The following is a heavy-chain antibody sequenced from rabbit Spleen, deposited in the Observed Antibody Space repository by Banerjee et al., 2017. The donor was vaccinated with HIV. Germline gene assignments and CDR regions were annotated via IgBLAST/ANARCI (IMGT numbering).Heavy chain of an antibody. Sequence: QSLEESGGDLVKPGASLTLTCKASGFDLSSYYYICWFRQAPGKGLEWVGCIYTGVGTTYYASWAKGRFTISKASWTTVTLQMTSLTAADTASYFCARDLADVIGWNFNLWGPGTLVTVS. CDR2: IYTGVGTT. CDR1: GFDLSSYYY. V-gene: IGHV1S40*01. CDR3: ARDLADVIGWNFNL. D-gene: IGHD2-1*01. J-gene: IGHJ4*01.